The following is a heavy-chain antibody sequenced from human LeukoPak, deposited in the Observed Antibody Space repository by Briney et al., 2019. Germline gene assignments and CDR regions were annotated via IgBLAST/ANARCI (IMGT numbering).Heavy chain of an antibody. CDR2: ISGSGGST. J-gene: IGHJ4*02. V-gene: IGHV3-23*01. Sequence: GGSLRLSCAASGFTFSSYGMSWVRQAPGKGLEWVSSISGSGGSTYYADSVKGRFTISRDNAKNSLYLQMNSLRAEDTAVYYCARDGGGWFIDYWGQGTLVTVSA. CDR1: GFTFSSYG. D-gene: IGHD6-19*01. CDR3: ARDGGGWFIDY.